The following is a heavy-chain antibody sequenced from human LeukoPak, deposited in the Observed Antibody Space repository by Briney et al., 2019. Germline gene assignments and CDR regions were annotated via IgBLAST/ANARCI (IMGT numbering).Heavy chain of an antibody. D-gene: IGHD6-13*01. Sequence: GGSLRLSCAASGFTFSSYSMNWVRQAPGKGLEWVSSISSSSSYIYYADSVKGRFTISRDNAKNSLYLQINSLRAEDTAVYYCARHRVQIAAAGGENWFDPWGQGTLVTVSS. CDR2: ISSSSSYI. J-gene: IGHJ5*02. CDR3: ARHRVQIAAAGGENWFDP. V-gene: IGHV3-21*01. CDR1: GFTFSSYS.